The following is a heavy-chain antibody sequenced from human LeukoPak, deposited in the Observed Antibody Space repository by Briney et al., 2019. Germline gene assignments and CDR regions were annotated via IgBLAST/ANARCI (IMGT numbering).Heavy chain of an antibody. J-gene: IGHJ6*02. CDR2: MNPNNGNT. CDR1: GYTFTSYD. Sequence: ASVKVSCKASGYTFTSYDINWVRQATGQGLEWMGWMNPNNGNTGYAQKFQGRVTMTRSTSISTAYMELSSLRPEDTAVYYCARLASSSWPLYYYYGMGVWGQGTTVTVSS. CDR3: ARLASSSWPLYYYYGMGV. V-gene: IGHV1-8*01. D-gene: IGHD6-13*01.